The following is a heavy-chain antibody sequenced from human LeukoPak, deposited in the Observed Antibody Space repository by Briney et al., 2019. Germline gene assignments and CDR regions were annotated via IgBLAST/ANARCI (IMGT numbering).Heavy chain of an antibody. CDR2: IYTSGST. CDR1: GGSISSYY. CDR3: ARDADGEVVPAAIRAYYYYYMDV. Sequence: SETLSLTCTVSGGSISSYYWSWIRQPAGKGLEWIGRIYTSGSTNYNPSLKSRVTISVDTSKNQFSLKLSSVTAADTAVYYCARDADGEVVPAAIRAYYYYYMDVWGKGTTVTVSS. D-gene: IGHD2-2*02. V-gene: IGHV4-4*07. J-gene: IGHJ6*03.